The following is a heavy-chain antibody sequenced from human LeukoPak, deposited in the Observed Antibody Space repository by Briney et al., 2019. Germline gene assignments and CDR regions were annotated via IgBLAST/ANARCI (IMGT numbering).Heavy chain of an antibody. CDR2: IYYSGYT. J-gene: IGHJ2*01. D-gene: IGHD6-13*01. V-gene: IGHV4-61*08. CDR1: GGSISSGGYS. CDR3: ATSLFGSSWYFDL. Sequence: SETLSLTCAVSGGSISSGGYSWSWIRQPPGKGLEWIGYIYYSGYTNYNPSLKSRVTISVDMSKTQFSLKLSSMTAADTAVYYCATSLFGSSWYFDLWGRGTLVTVSS.